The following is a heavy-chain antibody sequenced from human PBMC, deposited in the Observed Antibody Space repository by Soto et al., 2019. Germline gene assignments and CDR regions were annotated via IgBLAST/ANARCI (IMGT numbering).Heavy chain of an antibody. CDR1: GFTFSSYW. D-gene: IGHD6-13*01. J-gene: IGHJ6*02. V-gene: IGHV3-74*01. CDR3: VRDGYTASVYGVDV. Sequence: EVQLVESGGGLVQPGGSLRLSCAASGFTFSSYWMHWVRQAPGKGLVWVSRMNSDGSTTNYADSVKGRFTISRDNARNTLYMQMSSLRAEDTAVYYCVRDGYTASVYGVDVWGQWTTVTVS. CDR2: MNSDGSTT.